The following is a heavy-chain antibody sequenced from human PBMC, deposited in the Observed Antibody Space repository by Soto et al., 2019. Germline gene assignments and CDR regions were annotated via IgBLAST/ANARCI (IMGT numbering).Heavy chain of an antibody. V-gene: IGHV4-61*01. CDR1: GGSVSSGSYY. D-gene: IGHD2-15*01. Sequence: QVQLQESGPGLVKPSETLSLTCTVSGGSVSSGSYYWSWIRHPPGKGLEWIGYIYYSGSTTYNPSLKSRVTISVDTSKNQFSLKLSSVTAADTAVYDCATSPLLFYFDYWGQGTLVTVSS. CDR3: ATSPLLFYFDY. J-gene: IGHJ4*02. CDR2: IYYSGST.